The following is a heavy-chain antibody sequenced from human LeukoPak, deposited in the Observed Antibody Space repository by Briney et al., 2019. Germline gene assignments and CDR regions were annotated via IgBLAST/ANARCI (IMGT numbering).Heavy chain of an antibody. J-gene: IGHJ4*02. V-gene: IGHV4-39*01. CDR3: ARSYYYDYRQIDY. CDR2: IYYSGST. D-gene: IGHD3-22*01. CDR1: GDSITTSSYY. Sequence: SETLSLTCTVSGDSITTSSYYWGWIRQPPGKGLEWLGSIYYSGSTYYNPSLKSRVTISVDTSKNQFSLNLYSVTAADTAVFYCARSYYYDYRQIDYWGQGTLVTVSS.